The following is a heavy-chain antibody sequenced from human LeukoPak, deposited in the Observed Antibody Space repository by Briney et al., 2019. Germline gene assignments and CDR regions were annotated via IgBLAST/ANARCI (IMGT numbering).Heavy chain of an antibody. CDR1: GFTFSNSW. Sequence: GGSLRLSCAASGFTFSNSWMHWVRQAPGKGLVWVSRTDPNGITTYADSVKGRFTISRDNAKNTLYLQMNSLRAEDTAVYYCAKDNTAMVTGYMDVWGKGTTVTISS. J-gene: IGHJ6*03. V-gene: IGHV3-74*03. CDR2: TDPNGIT. CDR3: AKDNTAMVTGYMDV. D-gene: IGHD5-18*01.